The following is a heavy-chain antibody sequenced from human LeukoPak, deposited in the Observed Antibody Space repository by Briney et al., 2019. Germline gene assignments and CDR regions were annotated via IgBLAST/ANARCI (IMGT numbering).Heavy chain of an antibody. CDR3: ATALMVRGVYDL. Sequence: WASVKVSCKVSGYTLTELSMHWVRQAPGKGLEWMGGFDPEDGETIYAQKFQGRVTMTKDTSTDTAYMELSSLRSEDTAVYYCATALMVRGVYDLWGQGTMVTVSS. V-gene: IGHV1-24*01. D-gene: IGHD3-10*01. J-gene: IGHJ3*01. CDR2: FDPEDGET. CDR1: GYTLTELS.